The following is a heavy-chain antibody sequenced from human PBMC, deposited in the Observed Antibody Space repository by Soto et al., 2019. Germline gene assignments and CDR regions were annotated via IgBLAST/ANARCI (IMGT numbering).Heavy chain of an antibody. CDR2: IYHSGST. CDR3: ARDGGSYDNWFDP. D-gene: IGHD1-26*01. V-gene: IGHV4-38-2*02. J-gene: IGHJ5*02. CDR1: GYSISSGYY. Sequence: SETLSLTCAVSGYSISSGYYWGWIRQPPGKGLEWIGSIYHSGSTYQNPSLKSRVTISVDTSKNQFSLKLSSVTAADTAVYYCARDGGSYDNWFDPWGHGTLVTVSP.